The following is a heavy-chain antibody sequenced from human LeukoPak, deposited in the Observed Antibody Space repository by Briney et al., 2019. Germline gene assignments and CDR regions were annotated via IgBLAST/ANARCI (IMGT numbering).Heavy chain of an antibody. D-gene: IGHD1-1*01. CDR2: ISSSGTLI. J-gene: IGHJ4*02. CDR1: GFSVSTSE. Sequence: GGSLRLSCAAFGFSVSTSEINWVRQAPGKGLEWVSYISSSGTLIHYADSVKGRFTISRDNAKNSVYLQMNSLRVEDTGVYYCARETTGADHWGQGTLVTVSS. V-gene: IGHV3-48*03. CDR3: ARETTGADH.